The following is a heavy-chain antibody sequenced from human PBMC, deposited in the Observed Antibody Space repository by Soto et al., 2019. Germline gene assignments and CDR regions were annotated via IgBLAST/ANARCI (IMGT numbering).Heavy chain of an antibody. CDR2: IYHTGNT. CDR3: AGTFLGASYYSY. Sequence: QVQLQQSGPGLVKPSGTLSLTCVVSGGSISNNYWWSWVRQTPGKGLEWIGEIYHTGNTHYSPSLKSRVTISMDKSQSQFSLILNSVTAADTAAYFCAGTFLGASYYSYWGQGIQVTVSS. V-gene: IGHV4-4*02. CDR1: GGSISNNYW. D-gene: IGHD1-26*01. J-gene: IGHJ4*02.